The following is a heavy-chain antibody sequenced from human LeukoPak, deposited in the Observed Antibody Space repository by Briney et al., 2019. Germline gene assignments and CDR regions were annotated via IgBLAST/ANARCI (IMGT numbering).Heavy chain of an antibody. CDR2: INHSGST. Sequence: PSETLSLTCAVYGGSFSGYYWSWIRQPPGKGLEWIGEINHSGSTNYNPSLKSRVTISVDTSKNQFSLKLSSVTAADTAVYYCARGEAVAAPGGYRLHPLFFDYWGQGTLVTVSS. CDR1: GGSFSGYY. V-gene: IGHV4-34*01. J-gene: IGHJ4*02. CDR3: ARGEAVAAPGGYRLHPLFFDY. D-gene: IGHD6-19*01.